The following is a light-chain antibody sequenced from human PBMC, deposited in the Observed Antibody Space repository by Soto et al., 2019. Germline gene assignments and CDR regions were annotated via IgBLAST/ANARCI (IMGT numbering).Light chain of an antibody. CDR3: QQRAGWPLT. J-gene: IGKJ4*01. CDR1: QSISGY. CDR2: DAS. V-gene: IGKV3-11*01. Sequence: IVLTQSPATLCWAPGERGTLSCRASQSISGYVGWYQQKGGQVPRLLIFDASHRATGIPARFSGSGFGTDFTLTISSPEPEDFAVYFCQQRAGWPLTFGGGAKVDNK.